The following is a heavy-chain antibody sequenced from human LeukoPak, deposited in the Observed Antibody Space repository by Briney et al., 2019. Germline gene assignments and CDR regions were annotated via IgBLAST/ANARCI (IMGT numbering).Heavy chain of an antibody. J-gene: IGHJ6*02. CDR2: INPSGGST. CDR3: ARDGETGSGSPLGYGMDV. V-gene: IGHV1-46*01. D-gene: IGHD3-10*01. Sequence: ASVKVSCKASGYTFTGYYMHWVRQAPGQGLEWMGIINPSGGSTSYAQKFQGRVTMTRDTSTSTVYMELSSLRSEDTAVYYCARDGETGSGSPLGYGMDVWGQGTTVTVSS. CDR1: GYTFTGYY.